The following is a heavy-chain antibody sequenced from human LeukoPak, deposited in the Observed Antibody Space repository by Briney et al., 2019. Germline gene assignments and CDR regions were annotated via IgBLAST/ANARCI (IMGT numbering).Heavy chain of an antibody. CDR3: TTKVIRGNSGDDYDD. D-gene: IGHD5-12*01. CDR1: GFTFDEYV. J-gene: IGHJ4*02. CDR2: ISWNSGTI. Sequence: GGSLRLSCAASGFTFDEYVMHWVRQAPGKGLEWLSGISWNSGTIGYADSVKGRFTISRDNAKNSLYLQMNSLRAEDTAVYYCTTKVIRGNSGDDYDDWGQGTLVTVSS. V-gene: IGHV3-9*01.